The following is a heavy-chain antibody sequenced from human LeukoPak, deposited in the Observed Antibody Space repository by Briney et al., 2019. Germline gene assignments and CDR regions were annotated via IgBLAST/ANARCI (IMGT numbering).Heavy chain of an antibody. D-gene: IGHD6-13*01. CDR1: GGSISSYY. CDR3: ARHIGGGIIAAAFDY. CDR2: IYYSGST. V-gene: IGHV4-59*08. Sequence: SETLSLTCTVSGGSISSYYWSWIRQPPGKGLEWIGYIYYSGSTNYNPSLKSRVTISVDTSKNQFSLRLSSVTAADTAVFHCARHIGGGIIAAAFDYWGQGTLVTVSS. J-gene: IGHJ4*02.